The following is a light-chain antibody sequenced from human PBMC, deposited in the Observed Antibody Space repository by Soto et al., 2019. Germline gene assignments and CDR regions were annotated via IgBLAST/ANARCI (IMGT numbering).Light chain of an antibody. CDR1: QTISNY. J-gene: IGKJ1*01. CDR2: AAS. V-gene: IGKV1-39*01. Sequence: DIQMTQSPSSLSASVGERVTIAFRAIQTISNYLNWYQQKPGQAPKLLISAASSLQSGVPSRFSGSGSGTDFTLTISSLQPEDFATNYCQQSYSTPRTFGQGTKVDI. CDR3: QQSYSTPRT.